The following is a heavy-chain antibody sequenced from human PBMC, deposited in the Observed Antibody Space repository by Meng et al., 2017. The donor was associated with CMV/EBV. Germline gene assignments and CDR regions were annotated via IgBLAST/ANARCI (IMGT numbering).Heavy chain of an antibody. D-gene: IGHD3-10*01. CDR3: ARESGGGD. V-gene: IGHV3-21*01. CDR2: ISSSSSYI. CDR1: GFTFSSYS. Sequence: GESLKISCAASGFTFSSYSMNWVRQAPGKGLEWVSSISSSSSYIYYADSVKGRFTISRDNAKSSLYLQMNSLRAEDTAVYYCARESGGGDWGQGTLVTVSS. J-gene: IGHJ4*02.